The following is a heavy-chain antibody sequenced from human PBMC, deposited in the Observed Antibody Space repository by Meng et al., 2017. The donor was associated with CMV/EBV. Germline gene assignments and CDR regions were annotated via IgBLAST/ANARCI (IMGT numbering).Heavy chain of an antibody. CDR3: ARGGDTGSYVDD. V-gene: IGHV3-74*01. D-gene: IGHD1-26*01. CDR2: INSDGITT. CDR1: GFTFSSYW. J-gene: IGHJ4*02. Sequence: GESLKISCAASGFTFSSYWMHWVRQSPGKGLLWVSRINSDGITTSYADSVKGRFTISRDNAKNTLYLQMNSLRAEDTAVYYCARGGDTGSYVDDGAQGKRVTVSS.